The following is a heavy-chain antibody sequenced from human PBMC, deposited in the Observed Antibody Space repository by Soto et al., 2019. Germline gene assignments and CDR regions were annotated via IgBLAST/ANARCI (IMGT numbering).Heavy chain of an antibody. V-gene: IGHV1-8*01. CDR3: ARDEWLSHYYYYYGMDV. CDR1: GYTFTSYD. D-gene: IGHD3-3*01. J-gene: IGHJ6*02. Sequence: QVQLVQSGAEVKKPGASVKVSCKASGYTFTSYDINWVRQATGQGLEWMGWMNPNSGNTGYAQKFQGRVTMTRNTSIRTSYMELSSLRSEDTAVYYCARDEWLSHYYYYYGMDVWGQGTTVTVSS. CDR2: MNPNSGNT.